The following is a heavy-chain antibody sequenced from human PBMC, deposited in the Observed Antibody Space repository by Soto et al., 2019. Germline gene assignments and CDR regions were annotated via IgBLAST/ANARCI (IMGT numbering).Heavy chain of an antibody. V-gene: IGHV1-18*01. D-gene: IGHD1-1*01. CDR2: ISAYNGNT. CDR3: ARDHRLGRSYYYGMDV. CDR1: GYTFTSYG. Sequence: QGQLVQSGAEVKKPGASVKVSCKASGYTFTSYGISWVRQAPGQGLERMGWISAYNGNTNYAQKLQGRVTMTTDTSTSTAYMELRSLRSDDTAVYYCARDHRLGRSYYYGMDVWGQGTTVTVSS. J-gene: IGHJ6*02.